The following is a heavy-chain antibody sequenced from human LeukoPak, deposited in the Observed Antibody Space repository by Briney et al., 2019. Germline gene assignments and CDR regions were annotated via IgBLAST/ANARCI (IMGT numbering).Heavy chain of an antibody. J-gene: IGHJ6*03. CDR1: GGSISSSSYY. Sequence: PSETLSLTCTVSGGSISSSSYYWGWIRQPPGKGLEWIGSIYYSGSTYYNPSLKSRVTIPVDTSKNKFSLKLSSVTAADTAVYYCARDPGYSYPDYYMDVWGKGTTVTISS. V-gene: IGHV4-39*07. D-gene: IGHD5-18*01. CDR2: IYYSGST. CDR3: ARDPGYSYPDYYMDV.